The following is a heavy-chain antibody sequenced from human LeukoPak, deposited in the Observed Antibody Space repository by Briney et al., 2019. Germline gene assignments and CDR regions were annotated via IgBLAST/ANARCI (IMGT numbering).Heavy chain of an antibody. Sequence: ASVTVSCKASGYTFTGYYMHWVRQAPGQGLEWMGWINPNSGGTNYAQKFQGRVTMTRDTSISTAYMELSSLRSEDTAVYYCARSPIRNYYGSGSYYARFDYWGQGTLVTVSS. D-gene: IGHD3-10*01. CDR1: GYTFTGYY. J-gene: IGHJ4*02. CDR3: ARSPIRNYYGSGSYYARFDY. V-gene: IGHV1-2*02. CDR2: INPNSGGT.